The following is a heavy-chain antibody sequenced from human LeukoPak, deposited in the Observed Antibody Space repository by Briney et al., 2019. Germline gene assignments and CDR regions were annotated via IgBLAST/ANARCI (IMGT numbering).Heavy chain of an antibody. V-gene: IGHV3-73*01. D-gene: IGHD4-17*01. J-gene: IGHJ4*02. Sequence: GGSLRLSCAASGFTFSGSTMHWVRQASGKGLEWVGRIRNKANSYATAYAESVKGRFTISRDDSKNTVYLQMNSLKTEDTAVYYCTGQPNYGDYPNWGQGALVTVPS. CDR1: GFTFSGST. CDR3: TGQPNYGDYPN. CDR2: IRNKANSYAT.